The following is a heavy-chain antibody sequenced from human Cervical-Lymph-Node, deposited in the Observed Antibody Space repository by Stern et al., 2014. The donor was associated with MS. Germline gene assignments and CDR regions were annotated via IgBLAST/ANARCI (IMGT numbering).Heavy chain of an antibody. J-gene: IGHJ4*02. V-gene: IGHV1-24*01. Sequence: QDQLVQSGAEVKKPGASVKVSCKVSGYTLSELSMHWVRQAPGKGLEWMGGYDLEDGETVYAQTFQGRVSMTEDTSTGTAYMTLTALRSEDTAVYYCATDRGVKWGPGTLVTVSS. CDR3: ATDRGVK. CDR1: GYTLSELS. D-gene: IGHD3-10*01. CDR2: YDLEDGET.